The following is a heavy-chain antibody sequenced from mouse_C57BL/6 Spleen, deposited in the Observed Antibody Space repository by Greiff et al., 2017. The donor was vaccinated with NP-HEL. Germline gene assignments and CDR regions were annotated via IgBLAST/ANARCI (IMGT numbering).Heavy chain of an antibody. V-gene: IGHV5-17*01. J-gene: IGHJ3*01. Sequence: EVKLVESGGGLVKPGGSLKLSCAASGFTFSDYGMHWVRQAPEKGLEWVAYISSGSSTIYYADTVKGRFTISRDNAKNTLFLQMTSLRSEDTAMYYCARGRLLAYWGQGTLVTVSA. CDR1: GFTFSDYG. CDR3: ARGRLLAY. D-gene: IGHD1-1*01. CDR2: ISSGSSTI.